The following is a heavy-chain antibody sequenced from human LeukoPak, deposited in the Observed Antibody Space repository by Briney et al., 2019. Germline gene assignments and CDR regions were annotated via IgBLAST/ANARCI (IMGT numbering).Heavy chain of an antibody. V-gene: IGHV1-69*13. D-gene: IGHD2-2*01. J-gene: IGHJ5*02. Sequence: GASVKVSCKASGYTFTSYGISWVRQAPGQGLEWMGGIIPIFGTANYAQKFQGRVTITADESTSTAYMELSSLRSEDTAVYYCARMGDIVVVPAEGWFDPWGQGTLVTVSS. CDR1: GYTFTSYG. CDR3: ARMGDIVVVPAEGWFDP. CDR2: IIPIFGTA.